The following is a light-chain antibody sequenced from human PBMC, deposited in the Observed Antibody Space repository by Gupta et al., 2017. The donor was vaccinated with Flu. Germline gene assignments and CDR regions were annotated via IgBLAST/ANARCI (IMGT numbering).Light chain of an antibody. CDR1: QSISSY. CDR3: QQRYSTTRYT. J-gene: IGKJ2*01. V-gene: IGKV1-39*01. Sequence: IQLTPSPSSLSASVGDRVTITCRASQSISSYFNWYQQKPGKAPKLLIYAASSLQRGVTSRFSGSGSGTDFTLSISSLKPEDFATDYCQQRYSTTRYTFGQGTKLEIK. CDR2: AAS.